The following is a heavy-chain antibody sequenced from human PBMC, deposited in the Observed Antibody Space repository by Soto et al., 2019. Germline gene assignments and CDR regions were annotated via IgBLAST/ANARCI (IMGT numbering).Heavy chain of an antibody. CDR2: ITGSGGST. CDR1: GFTFSSCP. CDR3: ARERTLGLRFLEWSSISDANYYYYGMDV. V-gene: IGHV3-23*01. D-gene: IGHD3-3*01. J-gene: IGHJ6*01. Sequence: EVQVLESGGGLLQPGGSLRLSCAASGFTFSSCPMSWVRQAPGKGLEWVSAITGSGGSTYYSDSVKGRFTISRDNSKNTLFLQMNSLRAEDTALYYCARERTLGLRFLEWSSISDANYYYYGMDVW.